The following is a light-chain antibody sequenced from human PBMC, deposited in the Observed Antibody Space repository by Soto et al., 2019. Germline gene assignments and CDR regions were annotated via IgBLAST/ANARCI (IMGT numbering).Light chain of an antibody. J-gene: IGLJ2*01. Sequence: QSVLTQPPSASGTPGQRVTISCSGSSSNIETNDIFWHQQLPGAAPNLLIFSNDQRPSGVPDRLSASKSGTSASLAISGLRSEDEAEYFCATWDASLSGVVFGGGTQLTVL. V-gene: IGLV1-47*02. CDR3: ATWDASLSGVV. CDR1: SSNIETND. CDR2: SND.